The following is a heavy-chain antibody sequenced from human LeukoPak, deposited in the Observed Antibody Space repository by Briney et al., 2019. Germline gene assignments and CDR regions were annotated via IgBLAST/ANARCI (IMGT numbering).Heavy chain of an antibody. CDR3: ARDFYQI. J-gene: IGHJ4*02. Sequence: PSQTLSLTCTVSGGSFSSGSYYWSWIRQPAGKGLEWIGRIYTSGSTNYNPSLKSRVTISVDTSKNQFSLKLSSVTAADTAVYYCARDFYQIWGQGTMVTVSS. CDR2: IYTSGST. V-gene: IGHV4-61*02. CDR1: GGSFSSGSYY. D-gene: IGHD3-16*02.